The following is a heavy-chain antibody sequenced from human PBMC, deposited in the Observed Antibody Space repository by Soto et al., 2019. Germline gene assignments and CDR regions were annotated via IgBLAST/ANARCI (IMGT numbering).Heavy chain of an antibody. Sequence: GGSLRLSCAASGFTFSSYDMHWVRQATGKGLEWVSAIGTAGDPYYPGSVKGRFTISRENAKNSLYLQMNSLRAGDTAVYYCARGGRLGISTTYDAFDIWGQGTMVTVSS. D-gene: IGHD3-16*01. V-gene: IGHV3-13*05. CDR2: IGTAGDP. CDR1: GFTFSSYD. J-gene: IGHJ3*02. CDR3: ARGGRLGISTTYDAFDI.